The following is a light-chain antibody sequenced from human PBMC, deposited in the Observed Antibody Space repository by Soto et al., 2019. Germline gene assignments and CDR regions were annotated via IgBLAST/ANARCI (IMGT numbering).Light chain of an antibody. Sequence: EVVLTQSPATLSLSPGERATLSCRASQSVSSYLAWYQQKPGQAPRLLMYDASYRATGIPDRFSGSGFGTDFTLTISSLEPEDFAVYYCQQRATWPGTFGQGTQVEIK. V-gene: IGKV3-11*01. CDR3: QQRATWPGT. J-gene: IGKJ1*01. CDR2: DAS. CDR1: QSVSSY.